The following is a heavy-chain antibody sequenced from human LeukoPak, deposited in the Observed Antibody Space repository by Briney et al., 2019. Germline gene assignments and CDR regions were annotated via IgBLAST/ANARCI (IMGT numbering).Heavy chain of an antibody. CDR2: INPNSGGT. CDR1: GYTFTGYY. D-gene: IGHD6-19*01. J-gene: IGHJ6*02. Sequence: ASVKVSCKASGYTFTGYYMHWVRQAPGQGLEWMGWINPNSGGTNYAQKSQGRVTMTRDTSISTAYMELSRLRSDDTAVYYCASLPRGQWLVPGNYYYYGMDVWGQGTTVTVSS. V-gene: IGHV1-2*02. CDR3: ASLPRGQWLVPGNYYYYGMDV.